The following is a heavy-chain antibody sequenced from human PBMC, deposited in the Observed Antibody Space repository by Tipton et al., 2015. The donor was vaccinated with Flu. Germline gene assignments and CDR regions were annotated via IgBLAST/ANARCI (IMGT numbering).Heavy chain of an antibody. CDR1: GYSFTSYW. V-gene: IGHV5-51*01. CDR3: ASLSSYSSGWYGAFDI. J-gene: IGHJ3*02. Sequence: QLVQSGAEVKKPGESLKISCKGSGYSFTSYWIGWVRQMPGKGLEWMGIIYPGDSDTRYSPSFQGQVTISADKSISTAYLQWSSLKASDTAMYYCASLSSYSSGWYGAFDIWGHGTMVTVSA. CDR2: IYPGDSDT. D-gene: IGHD6-19*01.